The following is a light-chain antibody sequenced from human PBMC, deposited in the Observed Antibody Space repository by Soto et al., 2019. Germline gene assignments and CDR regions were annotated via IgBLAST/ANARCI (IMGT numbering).Light chain of an antibody. CDR1: SXDVGGYNY. CDR3: SSYTSSSTLGV. CDR2: EVS. Sequence: QSALTQPASVSGSPGQSITISCTGTSXDVGGYNYVSWYQQHPGKAPKLMIYEVSNRPSGVSNRFSGSKSGNTASLTISGLQAEDEADYYCSSYTSSSTLGVFGSGTKGTVL. V-gene: IGLV2-14*01. J-gene: IGLJ1*01.